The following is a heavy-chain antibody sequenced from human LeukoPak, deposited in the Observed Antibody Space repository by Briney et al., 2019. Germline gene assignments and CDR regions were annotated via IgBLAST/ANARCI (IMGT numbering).Heavy chain of an antibody. Sequence: GGSLRLSCAASGFTFSTYSMNWVRQAPGKGLEWVANLNQGGSQKYYVDSVKGRFTISRDNAKNSLYVQMNSLRAEDTAVYYCAKDQHQYYYDSSGYFDYWGQGTLVTVSS. V-gene: IGHV3-7*03. D-gene: IGHD3-22*01. CDR1: GFTFSTYS. J-gene: IGHJ4*02. CDR3: AKDQHQYYYDSSGYFDY. CDR2: LNQGGSQK.